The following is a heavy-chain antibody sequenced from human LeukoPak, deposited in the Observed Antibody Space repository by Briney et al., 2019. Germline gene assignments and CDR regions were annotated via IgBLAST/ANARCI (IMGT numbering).Heavy chain of an antibody. V-gene: IGHV4-39*01. CDR3: ARRDQTVGSGFDY. J-gene: IGHJ4*02. Sequence: PSETLSLTCIVSGGSISSSNYYWGWIRQPPGKGLEWIGQIYYSGSIYYNPSLKSRVTISVDSSKNQFSLKLISVTAADMAVYYCARRDQTVGSGFDYWGQGTLVTVSS. D-gene: IGHD3-10*01. CDR2: IYYSGSI. CDR1: GGSISSSNYY.